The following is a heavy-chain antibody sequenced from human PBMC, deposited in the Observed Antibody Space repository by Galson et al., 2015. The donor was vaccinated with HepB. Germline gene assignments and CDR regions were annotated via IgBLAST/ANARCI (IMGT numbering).Heavy chain of an antibody. J-gene: IGHJ5*02. CDR3: TTTVRYCSSTSCYTNWFDP. CDR1: GFTFSNAW. CDR2: IKSKTDGGTT. D-gene: IGHD2-2*01. V-gene: IGHV3-15*07. Sequence: SLRLSCAASGFTFSNAWMNWVRQAPGKGLKWVGRIKSKTDGGTTDYAAPVKGRFTISRDDSKNTLYLQMNSLKIEDKAVYYCTTTVRYCSSTSCYTNWFDPWGQGTLVTVSS.